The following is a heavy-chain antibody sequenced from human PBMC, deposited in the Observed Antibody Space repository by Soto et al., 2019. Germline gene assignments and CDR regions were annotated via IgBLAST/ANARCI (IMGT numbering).Heavy chain of an antibody. CDR2: INENSGSL. D-gene: IGHD1-1*01. CDR1: GFTFGDDA. CDR3: AKDAHWSLDF. J-gene: IGHJ4*02. V-gene: IGHV3-9*01. Sequence: EVQLVESGGNLVQPGRSLRLSCAASGFTFGDDAMHWVRQAPGKGLEWISSINENSGSLDYADSVKGRFTISRDNDKNSLYLQMNSLRIEDTALYYCAKDAHWSLDFWGQGTLVTVSS.